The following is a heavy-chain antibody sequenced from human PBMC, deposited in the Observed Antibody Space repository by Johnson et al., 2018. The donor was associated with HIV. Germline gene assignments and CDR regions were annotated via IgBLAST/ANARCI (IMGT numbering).Heavy chain of an antibody. Sequence: QVQLVESGGGVVQPGRSLRLSCAASGFTLSNYGIHGVRQAPGQGLEWVALISYDGSNTYYADSVRGRFTLSRDNSKNTVYLQMNSLRAEDTAVYYCAKDQYRKLTTVAGIWGQGTMVTVSS. CDR3: AKDQYRKLTTVAGI. CDR2: ISYDGSNT. J-gene: IGHJ3*02. D-gene: IGHD4-17*01. V-gene: IGHV3-30*18. CDR1: GFTLSNYG.